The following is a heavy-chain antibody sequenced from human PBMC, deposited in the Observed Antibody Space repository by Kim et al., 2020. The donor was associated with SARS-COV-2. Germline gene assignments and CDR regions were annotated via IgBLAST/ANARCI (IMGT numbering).Heavy chain of an antibody. J-gene: IGHJ6*02. V-gene: IGHV3-9*01. D-gene: IGHD1-26*01. CDR2: ISWNSGSI. CDR3: AKDAWDGFGYYYYGMDV. Sequence: GGSLRLSCAASGFTFDDYAMHWVRQAPGKGLEWVSGISWNSGSIGYADSVKGRFTISRDNAKNSLYLQMNSLRAEDTAVYYCAKDAWDGFGYYYYGMDVWGAGATVTVSS. CDR1: GFTFDDYA.